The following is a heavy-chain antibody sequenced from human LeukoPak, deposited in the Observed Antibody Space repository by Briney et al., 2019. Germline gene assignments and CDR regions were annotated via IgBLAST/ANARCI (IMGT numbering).Heavy chain of an antibody. D-gene: IGHD3-16*01. V-gene: IGHV3-21*01. J-gene: IGHJ4*02. CDR3: ARDRGDYVFDY. CDR2: ISSSSSYI. Sequence: PGGSLRLSCAASGFTFSSYSMNWVRQAPGEGLEWVSSISSSSSYIYYADSVKGRFTISRDNAKNSLYLQMNSLRAEDTAVYYCARDRGDYVFDYWGQGTLVTVSS. CDR1: GFTFSSYS.